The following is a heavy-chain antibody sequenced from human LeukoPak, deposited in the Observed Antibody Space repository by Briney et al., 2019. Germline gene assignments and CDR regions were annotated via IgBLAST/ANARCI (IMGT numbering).Heavy chain of an antibody. CDR1: GFTFSSFE. J-gene: IGHJ4*02. D-gene: IGHD3-10*01. V-gene: IGHV3-48*03. CDR2: ISASGSTK. CDR3: ARGMRMVRGVTFDY. Sequence: PGGSLRLSCTTSGFTFSSFEMYWVRQAPGKGLEWVSYISASGSTKYYADSVKGRFTISRDNTKNSLYLQMNSLRAEDTAVYYCARGMRMVRGVTFDYWGQGTLVTVSS.